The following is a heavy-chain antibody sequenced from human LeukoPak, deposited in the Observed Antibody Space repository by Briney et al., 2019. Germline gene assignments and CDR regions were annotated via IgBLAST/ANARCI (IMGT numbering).Heavy chain of an antibody. Sequence: GASVKLSCKASVYTFTGYHMHWVRQAPGQGLEWMGWINPNSGGTNYAQKFQGRVTMTRDTSISTAYMELSRLRSDDTAVYYCARAIITRQNIWGQGTLVTVSS. CDR2: INPNSGGT. CDR3: ARAIITRQNI. CDR1: VYTFTGYH. J-gene: IGHJ4*02. D-gene: IGHD1-14*01. V-gene: IGHV1-2*02.